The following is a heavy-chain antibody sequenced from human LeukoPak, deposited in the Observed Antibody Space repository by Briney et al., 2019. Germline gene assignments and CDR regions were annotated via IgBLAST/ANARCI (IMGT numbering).Heavy chain of an antibody. CDR3: ARDGYSSSWYYYFDY. CDR2: IIPIFGTA. CDR1: GGTFSSYA. V-gene: IGHV1-69*01. D-gene: IGHD6-13*01. J-gene: IGHJ4*02. Sequence: SVKVSCKASGGTFSSYAISWVRQAPGQGLEWMGGIIPIFGTANYAQKFQGRVTITADESTSTAYMELSSLRSEDTAVYYCARDGYSSSWYYYFDYWGQGTLATVSS.